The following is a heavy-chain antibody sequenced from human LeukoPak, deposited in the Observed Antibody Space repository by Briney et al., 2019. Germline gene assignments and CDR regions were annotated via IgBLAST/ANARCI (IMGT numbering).Heavy chain of an antibody. CDR1: VYTFTSYY. J-gene: IGHJ6*03. CDR3: ASHYDFWSGYPFYYYYMDV. V-gene: IGHV1-46*01. CDR2: INPSGGST. D-gene: IGHD3-3*01. Sequence: ASVKVSCKASVYTFTSYYMHWVRQAPGQGLEWMGIINPSGGSTSYAQKFQGRVTMTRDTSTSTVYMELSSLRSEDTAVYYCASHYDFWSGYPFYYYYMDVWGKGTTVTVSS.